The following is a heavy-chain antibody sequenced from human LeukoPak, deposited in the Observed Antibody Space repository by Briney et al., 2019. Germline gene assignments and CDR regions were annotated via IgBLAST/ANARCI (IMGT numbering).Heavy chain of an antibody. J-gene: IGHJ4*02. CDR1: GFTFSSYS. V-gene: IGHV3-23*01. CDR3: AKDRSDNKTWYAGSH. D-gene: IGHD2-8*01. Sequence: PGGSLRLSCAASGFTFSSYSMNWVRQAPGKGLEWVSGISGSGDSTYYADSVKGRFTISRDNSWNTLFLQMNSLRDEDTAVYYCAKDRSDNKTWYAGSHWGQGTLVTVSS. CDR2: ISGSGDST.